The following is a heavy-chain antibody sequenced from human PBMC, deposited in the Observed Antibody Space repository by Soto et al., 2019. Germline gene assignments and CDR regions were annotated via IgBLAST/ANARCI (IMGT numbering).Heavy chain of an antibody. V-gene: IGHV4-61*01. D-gene: IGHD1-1*01. Sequence: QVHLQESGPGLVKPSETLSLTCSVSGASVNNGSYYWNWIRQTPGKGLEWVGFIFYTGNTNYSPSLRSRATISLDTSKNQFSLTLRSVTAADTAVYYCARRRAGIPRLFDHWGQGILVTVSS. CDR1: GASVNNGSYY. J-gene: IGHJ4*02. CDR2: IFYTGNT. CDR3: ARRRAGIPRLFDH.